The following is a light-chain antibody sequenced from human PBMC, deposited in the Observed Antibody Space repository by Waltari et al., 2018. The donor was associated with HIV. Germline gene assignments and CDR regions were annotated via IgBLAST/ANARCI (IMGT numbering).Light chain of an antibody. CDR3: QQFNSYPLT. V-gene: IGKV1-13*02. CDR2: DVS. CDR1: QGISAA. J-gene: IGKJ5*01. Sequence: AIQLTQSPSSLSASVGDTVIITCRTSQGISAALAWYRQKPGKTPELLIYDVSTLQSEVPSKFSGSGSGTDFTLTINSLQPEDSATYYCQQFNSYPLTFGQGTRLEIK.